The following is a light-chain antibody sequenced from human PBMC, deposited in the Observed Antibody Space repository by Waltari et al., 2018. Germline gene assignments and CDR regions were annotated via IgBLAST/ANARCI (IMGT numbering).Light chain of an antibody. Sequence: SYVLTQPPSMSVAPGQTATVTCGGDNIVAKSVHWYQQRAGQAPVLVIFDDTDRPSGIPERFSGSNTDNTATLTIKRVEAGDEADYFCQGWVQSDHRVVFGGGTRLTVL. J-gene: IGLJ2*01. V-gene: IGLV3-21*02. CDR1: NIVAKS. CDR3: QGWVQSDHRVV. CDR2: DDT.